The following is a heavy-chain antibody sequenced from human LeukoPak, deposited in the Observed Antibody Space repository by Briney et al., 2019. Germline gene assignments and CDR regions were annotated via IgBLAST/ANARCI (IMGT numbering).Heavy chain of an antibody. CDR3: AKSQVGSSSSGFDY. CDR1: GFTFSSYA. V-gene: IGHV3-23*01. J-gene: IGHJ4*02. D-gene: IGHD6-6*01. Sequence: GGSLRLSCAASGFTFSSYAMSWVRQAPGKGLEWVSAISGSGGSTYYADSVKGRFTISRDNSTNTLYLQMNSLRAEDTAVYYCAKSQVGSSSSGFDYWGQGTLVTVSS. CDR2: ISGSGGST.